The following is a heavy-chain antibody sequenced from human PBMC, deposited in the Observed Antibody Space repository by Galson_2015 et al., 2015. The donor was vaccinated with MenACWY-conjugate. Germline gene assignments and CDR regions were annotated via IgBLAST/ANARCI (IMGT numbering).Heavy chain of an antibody. Sequence: SLRLSCAASGFTFSSYSMNWVRQAPGKGLEWVSNISSSSTIYYADSVKGRFTISRDNAKNSLYLQMNSLRAEDTAVYYCARYGRDGYNSDYWGQGTLVTVSS. CDR3: ARYGRDGYNSDY. CDR2: ISSSSTI. CDR1: GFTFSSYS. J-gene: IGHJ4*02. V-gene: IGHV3-48*04. D-gene: IGHD5-24*01.